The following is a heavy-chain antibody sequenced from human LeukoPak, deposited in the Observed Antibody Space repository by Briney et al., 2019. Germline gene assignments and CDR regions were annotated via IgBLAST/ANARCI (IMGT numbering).Heavy chain of an antibody. CDR1: GYTFIGYY. J-gene: IGHJ4*02. V-gene: IGHV1-46*01. D-gene: IGHD4-17*01. CDR2: INPRGGST. CDR3: ARDGGHYGDSDS. Sequence: ASVKVSCKASGYTFIGYYIHWVRQAPGQGLEWMGRINPRGGSTTYAQKIQGRVTMTSDTSTGTFYMQLSSLTSEDTAVYYCARDGGHYGDSDSWGQGTQVTVSA.